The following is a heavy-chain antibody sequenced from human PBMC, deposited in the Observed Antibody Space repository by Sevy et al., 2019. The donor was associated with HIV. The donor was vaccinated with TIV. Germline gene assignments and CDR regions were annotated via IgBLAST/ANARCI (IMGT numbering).Heavy chain of an antibody. Sequence: ASVKVSCKASGYTFTSYYMHWVRQAPGQGLEWMGIINPSGGSTSYAQKFQGRVTMTRDTSTSTVYMELSILRSEDTAVYYCARAVSPGGSGSYYNSYYYYGMDVWGQGTTVTVSS. D-gene: IGHD3-10*01. CDR2: INPSGGST. J-gene: IGHJ6*02. CDR3: ARAVSPGGSGSYYNSYYYYGMDV. CDR1: GYTFTSYY. V-gene: IGHV1-46*03.